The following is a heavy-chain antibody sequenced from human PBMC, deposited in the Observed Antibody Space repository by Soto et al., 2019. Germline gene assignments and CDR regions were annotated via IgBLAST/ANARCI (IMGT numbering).Heavy chain of an antibody. V-gene: IGHV1-2*02. D-gene: IGHD4-17*01. Sequence: ASVKVSCKASGYNFNGDYMHWVRQAPGQGLEWMGWINPDTGGTKYAQKFQGRVTMTRDTSISTAYMELSRLRSDDTAFYYCARKVRDYNFDYWGQGALVTVSS. J-gene: IGHJ4*02. CDR2: INPDTGGT. CDR3: ARKVRDYNFDY. CDR1: GYNFNGDY.